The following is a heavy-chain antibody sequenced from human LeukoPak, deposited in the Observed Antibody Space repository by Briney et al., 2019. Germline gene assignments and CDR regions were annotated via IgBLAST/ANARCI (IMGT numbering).Heavy chain of an antibody. V-gene: IGHV3-64*01. Sequence: PGGSLRLSCAASGFAFSSYAMHWVRQAPGKGLEYVSAISSNGGSTYYANSVKGRFTISRDNSKNTLYLQMSSLRAEDMAVYYCARGSLAGSFDYWGQGTLVTVSS. D-gene: IGHD6-19*01. CDR1: GFAFSSYA. CDR2: ISSNGGST. CDR3: ARGSLAGSFDY. J-gene: IGHJ4*02.